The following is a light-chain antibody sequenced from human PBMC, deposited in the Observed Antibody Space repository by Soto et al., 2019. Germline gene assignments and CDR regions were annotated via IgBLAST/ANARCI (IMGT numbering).Light chain of an antibody. V-gene: IGLV2-14*01. CDR2: EVS. J-gene: IGLJ2*01. CDR3: SSYTSRTTPV. Sequence: QSALTQPASVSGSPGQTITISCTGTSSDVGGYAYVSWYQQYPGKVPKLVISEVSNRPSGVSHRFPGSRSGNTASLTISGLQAEDEADYHCSSYTSRTTPVFGGGTKLTVL. CDR1: SSDVGGYAY.